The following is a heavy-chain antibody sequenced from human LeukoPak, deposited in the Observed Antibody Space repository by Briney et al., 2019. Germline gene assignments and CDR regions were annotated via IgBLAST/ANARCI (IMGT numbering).Heavy chain of an antibody. J-gene: IGHJ4*02. Sequence: GGSLRLSCEGSGFTFSNYAMNWVRQAPGKGLEWVSAISGSGGSTYYADSVKGRFTISRDNSKNTLYLQMNSLRAEDTAVYYCAKDPAVVPAVIFDYWGQGTLVTVSS. CDR2: ISGSGGST. V-gene: IGHV3-23*01. D-gene: IGHD2-2*01. CDR1: GFTFSNYA. CDR3: AKDPAVVPAVIFDY.